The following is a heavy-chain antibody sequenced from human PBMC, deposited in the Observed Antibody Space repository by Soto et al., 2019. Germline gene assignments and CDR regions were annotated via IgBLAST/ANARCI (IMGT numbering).Heavy chain of an antibody. Sequence: SVKVSCKASGGTFSSYAISWVRQAPGRGLEWMGGIIPIFGTANYAQKFQGRVTITADESTSTAYMELSSLRSEDTAVYYCARGRAYCGGDCYSNFDYWGQGTLVTVSS. D-gene: IGHD2-21*02. CDR3: ARGRAYCGGDCYSNFDY. CDR1: GGTFSSYA. J-gene: IGHJ4*02. V-gene: IGHV1-69*13. CDR2: IIPIFGTA.